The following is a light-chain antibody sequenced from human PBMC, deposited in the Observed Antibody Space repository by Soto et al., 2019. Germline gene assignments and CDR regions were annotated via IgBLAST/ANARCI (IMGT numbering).Light chain of an antibody. CDR3: CSYAGSSTVV. J-gene: IGLJ2*01. CDR2: EDT. Sequence: QSVLTQPASVSGSPGQSIIISCTGTFSDVGSYNLVSWYQQHPGKAPKLMIYEDTKRPSGVSNRFSGSKSGYTASLTISRLQAEDEADYYCCSYAGSSTVVFGGGTKLTVL. V-gene: IGLV2-23*01. CDR1: FSDVGSYNL.